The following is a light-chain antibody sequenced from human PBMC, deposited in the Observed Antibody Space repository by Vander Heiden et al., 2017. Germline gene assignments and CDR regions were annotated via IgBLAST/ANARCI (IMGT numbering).Light chain of an antibody. Sequence: DIQMTQSPPSLSASVGDRVTITCRASQGITSYLNWYKQKQGEAPKVLVYGASILQTGVPSRFSGSGYGTDFTLTISSRQPEDFAPYYCQLIDNNPSRTFGQGTRLEMK. CDR3: QLIDNNPSRT. J-gene: IGKJ5*01. CDR1: QGITSY. V-gene: IGKV1-39*01. CDR2: GAS.